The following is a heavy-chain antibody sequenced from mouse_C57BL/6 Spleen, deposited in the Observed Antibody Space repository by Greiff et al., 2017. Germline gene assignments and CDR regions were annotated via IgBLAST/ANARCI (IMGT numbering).Heavy chain of an antibody. Sequence: QVQLQQPGAELVRPGTSVKLSCKASGYTFTSYWMHWVKQRPGQGLEWIGVIEPSDSYTNYNQKFKGKATLTVDTSSSPAYMQLSSLTSEDSAVYYCARSGATVVRYAMDYWGQGTSVTVSS. CDR2: IEPSDSYT. CDR3: ARSGATVVRYAMDY. D-gene: IGHD1-1*01. V-gene: IGHV1-59*01. CDR1: GYTFTSYW. J-gene: IGHJ4*01.